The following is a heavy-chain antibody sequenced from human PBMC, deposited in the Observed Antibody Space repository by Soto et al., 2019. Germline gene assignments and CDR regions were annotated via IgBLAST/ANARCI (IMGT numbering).Heavy chain of an antibody. J-gene: IGHJ4*02. CDR1: GFTFSNFA. CDR2: ISASGRDI. Sequence: GGSLRLSCGASGFTFSNFAMSWVRQAPGRGLEWVSGISASGRDIHYADSVRDRFTVSRDNSKNTLYLQMNSLRAEDTAIYYCAKGKTSGWYYFDYWGQGALVTVSS. CDR3: AKGKTSGWYYFDY. V-gene: IGHV3-23*01. D-gene: IGHD6-19*01.